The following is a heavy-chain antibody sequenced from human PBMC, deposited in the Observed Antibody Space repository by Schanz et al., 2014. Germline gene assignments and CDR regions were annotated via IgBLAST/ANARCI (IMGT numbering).Heavy chain of an antibody. Sequence: QVQLVESGGGLVKPGGSLRLSCAASGFIFNDYYMNWIRQAPGKGLEWLSYISRDGTTSYYADSVKGRFTISRDNAKNSLYLEMTSLRGEDTAVYYCARGRARQLVHWFDPWGQGTLVTVSS. V-gene: IGHV3-11*01. CDR2: ISRDGTTS. CDR3: ARGRARQLVHWFDP. J-gene: IGHJ5*02. D-gene: IGHD6-13*01. CDR1: GFIFNDYY.